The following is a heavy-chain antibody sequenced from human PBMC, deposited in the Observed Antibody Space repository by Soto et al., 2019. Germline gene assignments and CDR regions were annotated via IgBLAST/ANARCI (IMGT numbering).Heavy chain of an antibody. CDR3: ARGIGSSTYYGMDV. V-gene: IGHV3-23*01. J-gene: IGHJ6*02. CDR2: IFGSGRGT. Sequence: VSLRLSCSASGLSFSSYAMNWVRQTAGKGLEWVSAIFGSGRGTFYADSVKGRFTISRDNSENTLYLQMHSLRADDTAVYYCARGIGSSTYYGMDVWGQGTTVTVS. D-gene: IGHD3-10*01. CDR1: GLSFSSYA.